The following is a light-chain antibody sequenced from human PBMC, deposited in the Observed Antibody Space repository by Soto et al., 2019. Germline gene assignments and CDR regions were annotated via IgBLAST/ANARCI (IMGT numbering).Light chain of an antibody. Sequence: QSALTQPRSVSGSPGQSVTISCTGTSSDVGGSNYVSWYQQHPGKAPKLVIYDVNKRPSGVPDRFSGSKSGNTASLTISGLQAEGEADYYCCSYAGGNTYVFGTGTKVTVL. V-gene: IGLV2-11*01. CDR2: DVN. CDR1: SSDVGGSNY. CDR3: CSYAGGNTYV. J-gene: IGLJ1*01.